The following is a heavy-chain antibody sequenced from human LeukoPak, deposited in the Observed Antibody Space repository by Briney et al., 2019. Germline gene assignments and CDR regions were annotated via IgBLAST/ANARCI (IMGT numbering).Heavy chain of an antibody. CDR2: INHSGST. J-gene: IGHJ4*02. CDR3: ARRPLGYCSSTSCPTPYYFDY. Sequence: SETLSLTCAVYGGSFSGYYWSWIRQPPGKGLEWIGEINHSGSTNYNPSLKSRVTISVDTSKNQFSLKLSSVTAADTAVYYCARRPLGYCSSTSCPTPYYFDYWGQGTLVTVSS. V-gene: IGHV4-34*01. D-gene: IGHD2-2*01. CDR1: GGSFSGYY.